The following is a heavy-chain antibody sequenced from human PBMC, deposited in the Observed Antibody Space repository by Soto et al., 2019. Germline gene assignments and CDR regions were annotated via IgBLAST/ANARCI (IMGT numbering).Heavy chain of an antibody. J-gene: IGHJ4*02. CDR2: IHPSGGGS. Sequence: EASVKVSCKSSGYPFNTYYLHWVRQAPGQGLEWMGMIHPSGGGSTYAQKFLDRVTMTMDSSTSTVFMELTSLRSADTAVYCCARGGHIAVVTDSFDSWGQGTLITVSS. V-gene: IGHV1-46*02. CDR3: ARGGHIAVVTDSFDS. CDR1: GYPFNTYY. D-gene: IGHD2-21*02.